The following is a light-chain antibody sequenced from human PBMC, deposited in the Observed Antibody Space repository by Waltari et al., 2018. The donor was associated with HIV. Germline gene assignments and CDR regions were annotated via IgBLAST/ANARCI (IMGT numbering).Light chain of an antibody. CDR3: EHRYNSLRT. CDR1: HSVRSN. Sequence: IQVPQYPSSLSASVGHRVTITCRSNHSVRSNLHWYQQKPGQAPKLLIYAAYSVKSGAPSMFRGSGCDTDVTLTIISLQPEDYVTYHCEHRYNSLRTLGEGTKVEIK. CDR2: AAY. J-gene: IGKJ1*01. V-gene: IGKV1-39*01.